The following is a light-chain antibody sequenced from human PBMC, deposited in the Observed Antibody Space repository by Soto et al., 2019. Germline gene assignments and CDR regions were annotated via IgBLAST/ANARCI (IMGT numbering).Light chain of an antibody. Sequence: QSALTQPRSVPASPGQSVTISCTGTSGDVGGYNYVSWYQQRPGEAPKLMIYDVTERPSGVPDRFSASKSGNTASLTISGLQADDEADYYCSSYAGTYTWVFGGGTQLTVL. CDR3: SSYAGTYTWV. J-gene: IGLJ3*02. V-gene: IGLV2-11*01. CDR1: SGDVGGYNY. CDR2: DVT.